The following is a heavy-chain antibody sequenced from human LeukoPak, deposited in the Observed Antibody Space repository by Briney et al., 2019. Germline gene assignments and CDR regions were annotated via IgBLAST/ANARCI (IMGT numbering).Heavy chain of an antibody. CDR1: GFTFSTYW. CDR3: ARDLRTTGAFDI. J-gene: IGHJ3*02. CDR2: INSDGSST. Sequence: GGSLRLSCAASGFTFSTYWMHWVRQAPGKGLVWVSRINSDGSSTRYADSVKGRFTISRDNAKNTLYLQMNSLRAEDTAVYYCARDLRTTGAFDIWGQGAMVTVSS. V-gene: IGHV3-74*01. D-gene: IGHD4-17*01.